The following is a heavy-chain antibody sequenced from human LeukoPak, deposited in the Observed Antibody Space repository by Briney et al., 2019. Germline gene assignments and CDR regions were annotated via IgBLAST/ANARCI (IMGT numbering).Heavy chain of an antibody. V-gene: IGHV3-7*01. CDR3: ARILGGWTGFDY. CDR2: MKVDGSDI. Sequence: GGSLRLSCAASGFTFTNDFMTWVRQAPGKGLEWVANMKVDGSDIHYVDSVKGRFTISRDNAKNSLYLQMNSLRAEDTAVYYCARILGGWTGFDYWGQGTLVTVSS. J-gene: IGHJ4*02. CDR1: GFTFTNDF. D-gene: IGHD3-3*01.